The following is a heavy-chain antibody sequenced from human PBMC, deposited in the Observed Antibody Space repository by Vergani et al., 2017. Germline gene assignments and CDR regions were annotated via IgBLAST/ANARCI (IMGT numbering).Heavy chain of an antibody. CDR1: GGSISSYY. D-gene: IGHD2-2*01. J-gene: IGHJ5*02. CDR2: SNYSGST. V-gene: IGHV4-59*01. CDR3: ARELAWWSSTSCSGGWFDP. Sequence: QVQLQESGPGLVKLSETLSLTCTVSGGSISSYYWSWIRQPPGKGLEWVGYSNYSGSTNYNPSLKSRVTISVYTSKNQFSLKLSSVTVADTAVYYCARELAWWSSTSCSGGWFDPWGQGTLVTVSS.